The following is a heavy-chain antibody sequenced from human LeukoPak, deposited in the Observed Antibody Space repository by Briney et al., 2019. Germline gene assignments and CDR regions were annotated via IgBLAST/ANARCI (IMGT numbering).Heavy chain of an antibody. CDR3: ARSPSGYRFDY. CDR2: VFYSGST. J-gene: IGHJ4*02. CDR1: GGSINSNIYS. Sequence: SETLSLTCIVSGGSINSNIYSWGWIRQPPGKGLEWIGYVFYSGSTNYSPSLKSRVTISLDTSKNQFSLKLTSVTAADTAVYYCARSPSGYRFDYWGQGTLVTVSS. D-gene: IGHD3-22*01. V-gene: IGHV4-61*05.